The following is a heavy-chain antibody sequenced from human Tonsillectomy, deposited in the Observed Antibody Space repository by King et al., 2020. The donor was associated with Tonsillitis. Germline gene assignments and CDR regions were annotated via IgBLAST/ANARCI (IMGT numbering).Heavy chain of an antibody. CDR1: GFTFSGSA. CDR2: IRSKANSYAT. V-gene: IGHV3-73*01. CDR3: TSHHGYSYGSFDY. J-gene: IGHJ4*02. Sequence: VQLVESGGGLVQPGGSLKLSCAASGFTFSGSAMHWVRQASGKGLEWVGRIRSKANSYATSYAASVKGRCTISSDYSQNTEYLQMHSRKTEDTAVYYCTSHHGYSYGSFDYWGQGTLVTVSS. D-gene: IGHD5-18*01.